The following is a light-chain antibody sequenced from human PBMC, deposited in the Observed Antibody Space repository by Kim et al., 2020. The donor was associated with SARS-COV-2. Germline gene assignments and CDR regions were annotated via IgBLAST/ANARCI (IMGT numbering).Light chain of an antibody. CDR3: SSYTSSSTLV. J-gene: IGLJ3*02. CDR1: SSDVGGYND. CDR2: DVS. V-gene: IGLV2-14*03. Sequence: GQSITISCTGTSSDVGGYNDVSWYQQHPGKAPKLMIYDVSNRPSGVSNRFSGSKSGNTASLTISGLQAEDEADYYCSSYTSSSTLVFGGGTKLTVL.